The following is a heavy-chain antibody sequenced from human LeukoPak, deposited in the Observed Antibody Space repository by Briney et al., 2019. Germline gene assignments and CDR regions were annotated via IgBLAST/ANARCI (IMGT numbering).Heavy chain of an antibody. CDR2: ISGSGGST. J-gene: IGHJ6*02. D-gene: IGHD3-10*01. CDR3: AKDLLAATMVRGVPV. Sequence: PGGSLRLSCAASGFTFSSYAMSWVRQAPGKGLEWVSAISGSGGSTYYADSVKGRFTISRDNSKNTLYLQMSSLRAEDTAVYYCAKDLLAATMVRGVPVWGQGTTVTVSS. CDR1: GFTFSSYA. V-gene: IGHV3-23*01.